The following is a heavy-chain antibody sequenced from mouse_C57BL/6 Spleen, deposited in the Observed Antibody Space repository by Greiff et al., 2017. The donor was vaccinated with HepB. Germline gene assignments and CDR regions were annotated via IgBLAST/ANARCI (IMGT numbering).Heavy chain of an antibody. CDR2: ISYDGSN. Sequence: EVKLMESGPGLVKPSQSLSLTCSVTGYSITSGYYWNWIRQFPGNKLEWMGYISYDGSNNYNPSLKNRISITRDTSKNQFFQKLNSVTTEDTATYYCASPIYYDAMDYWGQGTSVTVSS. J-gene: IGHJ4*01. CDR1: GYSITSGYY. V-gene: IGHV3-6*01. CDR3: ASPIYYDAMDY. D-gene: IGHD2-1*01.